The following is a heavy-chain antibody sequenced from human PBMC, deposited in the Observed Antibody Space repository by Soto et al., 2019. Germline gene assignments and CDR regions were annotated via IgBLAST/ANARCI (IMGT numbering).Heavy chain of an antibody. CDR1: GCTFSGYR. J-gene: IGHJ4*02. CDR3: ARGGPHRWIDY. CDR2: INPSGGAT. Sequence: ASVKVSCKASGCTFSGYRMHWVRQAPGQGLEWMGIINPSGGATTYAQKFQGRVTMTRDTSTSTVYMDLSSLTSEDTAVYYCARGGPHRWIDYWGQGTLVTVSS. V-gene: IGHV1-46*01. D-gene: IGHD5-12*01.